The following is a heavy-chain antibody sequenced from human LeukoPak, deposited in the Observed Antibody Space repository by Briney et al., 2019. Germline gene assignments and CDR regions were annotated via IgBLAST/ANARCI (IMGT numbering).Heavy chain of an antibody. D-gene: IGHD3-16*01. Sequence: AAPVKVSCKPSGYSFTRNGISWVRQAPGQGLEWMAWISANSGNTNYAQNFQDRVTLTTDTSTSTAYMELRSLRSDDTAVYYCARDVNYAFDYWGQGTLVTVSS. CDR2: ISANSGNT. CDR1: GYSFTRNG. V-gene: IGHV1-18*01. CDR3: ARDVNYAFDY. J-gene: IGHJ4*02.